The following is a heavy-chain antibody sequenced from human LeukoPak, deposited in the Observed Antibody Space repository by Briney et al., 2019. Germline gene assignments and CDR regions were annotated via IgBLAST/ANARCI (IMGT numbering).Heavy chain of an antibody. CDR2: IRQDGNEI. CDR1: GFSFSTSW. V-gene: IGHV3-7*01. Sequence: GESLRLSCTASGFSFSTSWMTWVRQAPGKGLDWLANIRQDGNEIHYVDSVRGRFTISRGNAKNSLYLQMNSLRVEDTATYYCARGQNWLGPWGQGTLLTVSS. J-gene: IGHJ5*02. CDR3: ARGQNWLGP.